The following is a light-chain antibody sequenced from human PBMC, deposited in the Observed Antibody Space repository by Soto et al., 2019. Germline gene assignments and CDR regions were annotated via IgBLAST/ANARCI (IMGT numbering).Light chain of an antibody. V-gene: IGKV1-5*03. CDR1: QSISSW. CDR2: KAS. CDR3: QQYNSYPYT. Sequence: DIQMTQSPSTRSASVGDRVTISCRASQSISSWLAWYQQKPGKAPKLLIYKASSLESGVPSRFSGSGSGTEFTLTISSLQPADFATYYCQQYNSYPYTFGLGTKLEIK. J-gene: IGKJ2*01.